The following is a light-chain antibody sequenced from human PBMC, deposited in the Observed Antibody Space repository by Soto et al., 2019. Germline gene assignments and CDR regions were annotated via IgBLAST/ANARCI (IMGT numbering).Light chain of an antibody. CDR3: QVCDSSGDQGV. V-gene: IGLV3-21*04. Sequence: SYELTQPPSVSVAPGKTATIPCGGNNIGSKSVHWYQQRPGQAPVLVIFYDTDRPAGIPERFSGSNSGNTATLTISRVEAGDEADYYCQVCDSSGDQGVFGTGTQLTVL. CDR2: YDT. CDR1: NIGSKS. J-gene: IGLJ1*01.